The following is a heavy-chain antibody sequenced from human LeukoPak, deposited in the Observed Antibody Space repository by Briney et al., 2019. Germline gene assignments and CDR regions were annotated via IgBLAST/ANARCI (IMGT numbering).Heavy chain of an antibody. CDR1: GGSISSGSYY. J-gene: IGHJ6*03. CDR2: IYTSGST. V-gene: IGHV4-61*02. CDR3: ARVVRVVVVAATRGYYYYYMYV. Sequence: PSQTLSLTCTVSGGSISSGSYYWSWIRQPAGKGLEWIGRIYTSGSTNYNPSLKSRVTISVDTSKNQFSLKLSSVTAADTAVYYCARVVRVVVVAATRGYYYYYMYVWGNGTTVTVSS. D-gene: IGHD2-15*01.